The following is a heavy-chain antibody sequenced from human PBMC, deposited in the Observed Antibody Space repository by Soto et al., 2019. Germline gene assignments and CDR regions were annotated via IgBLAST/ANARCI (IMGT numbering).Heavy chain of an antibody. J-gene: IGHJ3*02. V-gene: IGHV3-23*01. D-gene: IGHD2-8*01. CDR1: GFTFSSYA. Sequence: EVQLLESGGGLVQPGGSLRLSCAASGFTFSSYAMSWVRQAPGKGLEWVSALSGSGGSTYYADSVKGRFTIARDNYKHTLYLRMNSLRAEDTAVYYCAKGLTIMAPVAFDIWGQGTMVTVSS. CDR3: AKGLTIMAPVAFDI. CDR2: LSGSGGST.